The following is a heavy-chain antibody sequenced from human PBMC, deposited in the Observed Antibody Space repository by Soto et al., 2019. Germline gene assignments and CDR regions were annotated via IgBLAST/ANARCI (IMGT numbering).Heavy chain of an antibody. CDR2: ISGGGYST. D-gene: IGHD5-12*01. CDR1: GFTFSSYA. V-gene: IGHV3-23*01. J-gene: IGHJ3*01. CDR3: AKESRFSDYVRALDV. Sequence: EVQLLESGGGLVQPGGSLRLSCAASGFTFSSYAMTRVRQAPGKGLEWVSSISGGGYSTYYADSVKGRFSISRDHTKNTLYLQMISLRAEDTAVYYCAKESRFSDYVRALDVWGQGTMVTVSS.